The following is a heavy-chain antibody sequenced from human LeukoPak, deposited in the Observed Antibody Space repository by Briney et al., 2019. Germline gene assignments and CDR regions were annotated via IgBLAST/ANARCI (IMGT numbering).Heavy chain of an antibody. CDR2: ISYDGSNK. V-gene: IGHV3-30*04. Sequence: GGSLRLSCAASGFTFSSYAMHWVRQAPGKGLEWVAVISYDGSNKYYADSVKGRFTISRDNAKNSLYLQMNSLRAEDTAVYYCARDVRIAAAGYDYWGQGTLVTVSS. D-gene: IGHD6-13*01. CDR3: ARDVRIAAAGYDY. CDR1: GFTFSSYA. J-gene: IGHJ4*02.